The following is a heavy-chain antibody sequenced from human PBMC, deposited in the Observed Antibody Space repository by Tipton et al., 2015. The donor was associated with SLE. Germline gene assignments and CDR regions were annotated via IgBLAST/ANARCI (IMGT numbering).Heavy chain of an antibody. J-gene: IGHJ3*02. CDR3: ARVYSSSWGAFDI. CDR2: IYYSGST. CDR1: GGSISSYY. V-gene: IGHV4-59*01. Sequence: TLSLTCTVSGGSISSYYWSWIRQPPGKGLEWIGYIYYSGSTNYNPSLKSRVTISVDTSKSQFSLKLSSVTAADTAVYYCARVYSSSWGAFDIWGQGTMVTVSS. D-gene: IGHD6-13*01.